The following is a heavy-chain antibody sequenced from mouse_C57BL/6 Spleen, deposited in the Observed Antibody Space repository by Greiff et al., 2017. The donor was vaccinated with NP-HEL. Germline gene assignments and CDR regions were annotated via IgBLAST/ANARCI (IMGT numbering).Heavy chain of an antibody. CDR2: ISDGGSYT. D-gene: IGHD2-4*01. Sequence: EVMLVESGGGLVKPGGSLKLSCAASGFTFSSYAMSWVRQTPEKRLEWVATISDGGSYTYYPDNVKGRFTISRDNAKNNLYLQMSHLKSEDTAMYYCARDRDYDEDWYFDVWGTGTTVTVSS. CDR3: ARDRDYDEDWYFDV. CDR1: GFTFSSYA. V-gene: IGHV5-4*01. J-gene: IGHJ1*03.